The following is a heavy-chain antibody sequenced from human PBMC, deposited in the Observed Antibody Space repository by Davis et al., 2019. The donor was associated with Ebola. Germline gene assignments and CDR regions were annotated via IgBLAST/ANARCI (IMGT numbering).Heavy chain of an antibody. CDR3: ARVSDYFSGFDP. V-gene: IGHV1-3*01. CDR1: GYTFTSYA. D-gene: IGHD4-17*01. J-gene: IGHJ5*02. CDR2: INAGNGNT. Sequence: AASVKVSCKASGYTFTSYAMHWVRQPPGQRLEWMGWINAGNGNTKYSQKFQGRVTITRDTSASTAYMHLTSLRSEDTAVYYCARVSDYFSGFDPWGQGTLVTVSS.